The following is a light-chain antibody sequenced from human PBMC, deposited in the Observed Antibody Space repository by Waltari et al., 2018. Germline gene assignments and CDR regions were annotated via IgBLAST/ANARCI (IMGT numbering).Light chain of an antibody. CDR3: AAWDDSLSGPV. J-gene: IGLJ2*01. V-gene: IGLV1-47*01. CDR1: SSNIGSNY. CDR2: RNK. Sequence: QSVLTQPPSASGTPGQRVTISGSGSSSNIGSNYVYWYQQQPGTAPKLLIYRNKQRPSGVPDRFSGSKSGTSASLAISGLRSEDEADYYCAAWDDSLSGPVFGGGTKLTVL.